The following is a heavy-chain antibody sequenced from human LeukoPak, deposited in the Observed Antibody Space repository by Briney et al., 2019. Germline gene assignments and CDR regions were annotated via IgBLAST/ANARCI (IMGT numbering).Heavy chain of an antibody. CDR3: AREDRYCSGGSCYS. Sequence: ASVKVSCKASGYTFTSYYMHWVRQAPGQGLEWMGWINPNSGGTNYAQKFQGRVTMTRDTSISTAYMELSRLRSDDTAVYYCAREDRYCSGGSCYSWGQGTLVTVSS. CDR2: INPNSGGT. CDR1: GYTFTSYY. D-gene: IGHD2-15*01. V-gene: IGHV1-2*02. J-gene: IGHJ4*02.